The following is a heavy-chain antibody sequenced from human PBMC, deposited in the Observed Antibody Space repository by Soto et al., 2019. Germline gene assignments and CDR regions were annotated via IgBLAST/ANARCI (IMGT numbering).Heavy chain of an antibody. Sequence: GGSLRLSCAASGFTFSSYWMSWVRQAPGKGLEWVANIKQDGSEKYYVDSVKGRFTISRDNAKNSLYLQMNSLRAEDTAVYYCARVSRYYYGSGSHSYGRDVWGQGTTVTVSS. CDR3: ARVSRYYYGSGSHSYGRDV. CDR2: IKQDGSEK. CDR1: GFTFSSYW. D-gene: IGHD3-10*01. J-gene: IGHJ6*02. V-gene: IGHV3-7*01.